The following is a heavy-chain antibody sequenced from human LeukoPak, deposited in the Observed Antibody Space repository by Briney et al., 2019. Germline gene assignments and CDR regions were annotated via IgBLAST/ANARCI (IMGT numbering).Heavy chain of an antibody. D-gene: IGHD4-17*01. J-gene: IGHJ4*02. Sequence: GGSLRLSCAASGFTFSNYWMSWVRQASGKGLEWVGRIKSKAKSYATAYAASVKGRFTISRDDSRNTAYLQMNSLKTEDTAMYYCTRLIDSGDYFGFGYWGQGTLVTVSS. CDR2: IKSKAKSYAT. V-gene: IGHV3-73*01. CDR1: GFTFSNYW. CDR3: TRLIDSGDYFGFGY.